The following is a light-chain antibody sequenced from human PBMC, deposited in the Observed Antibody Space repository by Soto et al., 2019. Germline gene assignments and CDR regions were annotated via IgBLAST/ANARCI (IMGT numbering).Light chain of an antibody. J-gene: IGKJ1*01. CDR3: QQYNNRPPWT. CDR1: QSISRY. V-gene: IGKV1-39*01. CDR2: GAN. Sequence: DIQLTQSPSSLSASVGDRITITCRSSQSISRYLNWYQQRPGTAPKVLIFGANSLQSGVPSRFSGSGSGTEFTLTISSLQPEDFATYYCQQYNNRPPWTFGQGTKVEV.